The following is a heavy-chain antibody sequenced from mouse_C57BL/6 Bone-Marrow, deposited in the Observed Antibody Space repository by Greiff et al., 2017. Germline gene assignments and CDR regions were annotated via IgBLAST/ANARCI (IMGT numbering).Heavy chain of an antibody. D-gene: IGHD2-5*01. CDR1: GYTFTSYW. V-gene: IGHV1-64*01. Sequence: QVQLQQSGAELVKPGASVKLSCKASGYTFTSYWMHWVKQRPGQGLEWIGMIHPNSGSTNYNEKFKSKATLTVEKSSSTAYMQLSSLTSEDSAVYYCARGEDSNYVGYYYAMDYWGQGTSVTVSS. CDR3: ARGEDSNYVGYYYAMDY. J-gene: IGHJ4*01. CDR2: IHPNSGST.